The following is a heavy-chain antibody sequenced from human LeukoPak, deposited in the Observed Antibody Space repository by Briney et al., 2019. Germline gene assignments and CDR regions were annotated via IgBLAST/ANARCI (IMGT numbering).Heavy chain of an antibody. CDR2: INPSRGST. CDR1: GHTFTHYY. Sequence: ASVKVSCKASGHTFTHYYMHGVRQAPGQGLESMGRINPSRGSTAYAQKFQDRLTLTRDMSASTLYMELSSLGSEDTAVYYCARRGDRGNHADYWCQGTLVTVSS. V-gene: IGHV1-46*01. D-gene: IGHD1-14*01. CDR3: ARRGDRGNHADY. J-gene: IGHJ4*02.